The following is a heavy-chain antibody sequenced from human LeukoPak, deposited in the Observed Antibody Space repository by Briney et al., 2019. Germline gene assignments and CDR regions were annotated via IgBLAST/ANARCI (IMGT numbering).Heavy chain of an antibody. Sequence: ASVKVSCKVSGYTLTELSMHWVRQAPGKGLEWRGGFDPEDGETIYAQKCQGRVTMTEDTSTDTAYMELSSLRSEDTAVYYCATYPIPRGYQRGGPFDYWGQGTLVTVSS. CDR2: FDPEDGET. CDR1: GYTLTELS. V-gene: IGHV1-24*01. CDR3: ATYPIPRGYQRGGPFDY. J-gene: IGHJ4*02. D-gene: IGHD2-2*01.